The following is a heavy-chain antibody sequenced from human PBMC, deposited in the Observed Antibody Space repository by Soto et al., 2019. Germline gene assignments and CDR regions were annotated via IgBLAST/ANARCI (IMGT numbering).Heavy chain of an antibody. V-gene: IGHV3-73*01. CDR1: GFTFGASA. Sequence: PGGSLRLSCAASGFTFGASALQWVRQASGKGLEWLGRIGSKGETYATAYAASVKGRFTISRDDSKNTAYLQMNSLESEDTAVYYCANVGSGGPTDYWGQGTLVTVSS. CDR2: IGSKGETYAT. D-gene: IGHD3-10*01. J-gene: IGHJ4*02. CDR3: ANVGSGGPTDY.